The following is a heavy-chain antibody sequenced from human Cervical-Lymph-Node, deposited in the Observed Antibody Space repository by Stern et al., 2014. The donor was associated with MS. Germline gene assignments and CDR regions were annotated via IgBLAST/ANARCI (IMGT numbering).Heavy chain of an antibody. V-gene: IGHV4-59*11. CDR3: ASLGRETGTPDWFDP. CDR1: GGSIRSHS. J-gene: IGHJ5*02. Sequence: QVQLQESGPGLVKSSETLSLSCSVSGGSIRSHSWSWIRQPPGKGLEWIGSVFYGGSATHKSSLKSRVTISLDPSNNQLLLNLTSVTAADTAVYYCASLGRETGTPDWFDPWGRGTPVTVSS. CDR2: VFYGGSA. D-gene: IGHD1-1*01.